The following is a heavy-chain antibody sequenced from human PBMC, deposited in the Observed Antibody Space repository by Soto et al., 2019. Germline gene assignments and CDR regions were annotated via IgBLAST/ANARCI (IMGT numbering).Heavy chain of an antibody. J-gene: IGHJ6*02. V-gene: IGHV4-39*01. CDR2: IYYSGST. D-gene: IGHD6-19*01. CDR1: VVSIRTSSRF. Sequence: SQSLSRSCTVSVVSIRTSSRFWCRIRQPPWKGLEWIGSIYYSGSTYYNPSLKSRVTISVDTSKNQFSLKLSSVTAADTAVYYCASLDSSGWSLSYWAYYYGMDVWCQGPTVT. CDR3: ASLDSSGWSLSYWAYYYGMDV.